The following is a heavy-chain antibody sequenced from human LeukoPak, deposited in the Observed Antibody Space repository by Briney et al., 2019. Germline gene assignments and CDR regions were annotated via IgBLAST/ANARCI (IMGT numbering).Heavy chain of an antibody. J-gene: IGHJ4*02. CDR2: IYYSGST. V-gene: IGHV4-59*01. CDR1: GGSISSYY. Sequence: SETLSLTCTVSGGSISSYYWSWIRQPPGKGLEWIGYIYYSGSTNYNPSLKSRVTISVDTSKNQFSLKLSSVTAADTAVYYCARYRKAPYYYDILAGREQLWIFDYWGQGTLVTVSS. D-gene: IGHD3-9*01. CDR3: ARYRKAPYYYDILAGREQLWIFDY.